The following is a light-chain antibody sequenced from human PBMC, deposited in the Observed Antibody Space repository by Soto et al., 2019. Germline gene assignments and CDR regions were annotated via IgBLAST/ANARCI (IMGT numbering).Light chain of an antibody. J-gene: IGKJ1*01. V-gene: IGKV1-17*01. CDR3: QQYDTYPWT. Sequence: DIQMTQSPSSLSASVGDSVTITCRASQSINIYLSWYQQKPGKAPKLLINVASTLKSGVPSRFSGSGSGTEFTLTISSLQPDDFATYYCQQYDTYPWTFGQGTKVDI. CDR1: QSINIY. CDR2: VAS.